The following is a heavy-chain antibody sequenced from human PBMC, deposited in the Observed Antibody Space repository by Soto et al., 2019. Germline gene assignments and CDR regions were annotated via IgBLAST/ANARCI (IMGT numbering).Heavy chain of an antibody. J-gene: IGHJ4*02. CDR1: GYTFTSYG. CDR2: ISAYNGNT. CDR3: AREATGFWSGYSYFDY. V-gene: IGHV1-18*01. Sequence: QVQLVQSGAEVKKPGASVKFSCKSSGYTFTSYGISWVRQAPGQGLEWMGWISAYNGNTNYAQKLQGRVTMTTDTSTSTAYMELRSLRSDDTAVYYCAREATGFWSGYSYFDYWGQGTLVTVSS. D-gene: IGHD3-3*01.